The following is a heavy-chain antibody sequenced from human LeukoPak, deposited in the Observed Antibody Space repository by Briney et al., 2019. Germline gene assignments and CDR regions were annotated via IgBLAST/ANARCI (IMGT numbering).Heavy chain of an antibody. V-gene: IGHV1-2*02. J-gene: IGHJ4*02. CDR2: INPNSGGT. Sequence: ASVEVSCKASGYTFTGYYMHWVRQAPGQGLEWMGWINPNSGGTNYAQKFQGRVTMTRDTSISTAYMELSRLRSDDTAVYYCARVKRSSGSYGYWGQGTLVTVSS. CDR1: GYTFTGYY. D-gene: IGHD1-26*01. CDR3: ARVKRSSGSYGY.